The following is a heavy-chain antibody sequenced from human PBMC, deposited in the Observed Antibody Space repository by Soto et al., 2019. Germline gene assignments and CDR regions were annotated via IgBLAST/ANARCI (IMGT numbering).Heavy chain of an antibody. V-gene: IGHV4-59*01. CDR3: ARAGYSSGWYYFDY. CDR2: IYYSGST. CDR1: GGSISSYY. Sequence: QVQLQESGPGLVKPSETLSLTCTVSGGSISSYYWSWIRQPPGKGLEWIGYIYYSGSTNYNPSLTSRVTISVDTSKNQFSLKLSSVTAADTAVYYCARAGYSSGWYYFDYWGQGTLVTVSS. D-gene: IGHD6-19*01. J-gene: IGHJ4*02.